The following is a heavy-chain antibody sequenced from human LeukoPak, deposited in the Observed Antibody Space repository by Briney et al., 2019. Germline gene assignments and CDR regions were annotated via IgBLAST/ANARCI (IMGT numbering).Heavy chain of an antibody. CDR2: ISSSSSYI. J-gene: IGHJ4*02. V-gene: IGHV3-21*01. CDR3: ASGSRVVVPHGVDY. CDR1: GFTFSSYS. Sequence: GGSLTLSCAASGFTFSSYSMNWARQAPGKGVVGVSSISSSSSYIYYADSVKGRFTISRDNAKKSLYLQMNSLRAEDTAVYYCASGSRVVVPHGVDYWGQGTLVTVSS. D-gene: IGHD3-22*01.